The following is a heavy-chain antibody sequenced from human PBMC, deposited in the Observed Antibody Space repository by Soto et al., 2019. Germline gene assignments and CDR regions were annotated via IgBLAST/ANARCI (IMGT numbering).Heavy chain of an antibody. CDR3: AKEYSGSYYS. J-gene: IGHJ4*02. D-gene: IGHD1-26*01. Sequence: GGSLRLSCAASGFTFRTFTMNWVRQAPGKGLEWVSGIIGGDGDKFYSDSVKGRFTISRDNSKDMLFLQMSSLRVDDTAVYYCAKEYSGSYYSWGQGTLVTVSS. CDR2: IIGGDGDK. CDR1: GFTFRTFT. V-gene: IGHV3-23*01.